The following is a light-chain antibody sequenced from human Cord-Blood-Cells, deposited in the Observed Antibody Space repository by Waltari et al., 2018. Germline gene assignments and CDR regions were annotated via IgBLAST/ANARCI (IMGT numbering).Light chain of an antibody. CDR3: QAWDSSTYV. Sequence: SELPQPLSVSESPGHTASITCSGDTLGDKSACWYQQKPGQSPVLVIYQDSKRPSGIPERFSGSNSGNTATLTISGTQAMDEADYYCQAWDSSTYVFGTGTKVTVL. J-gene: IGLJ1*01. CDR1: TLGDKS. CDR2: QDS. V-gene: IGLV3-1*01.